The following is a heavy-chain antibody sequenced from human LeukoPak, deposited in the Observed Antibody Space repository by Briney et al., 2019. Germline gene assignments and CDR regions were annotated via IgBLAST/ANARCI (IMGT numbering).Heavy chain of an antibody. CDR1: GFTFSSYS. CDR2: ISSSSSYI. CDR3: ARDLSFVVVPAAMGY. Sequence: PGGSLRLSCAVSGFTFSSYSMNWVRQAPGKGLEWVSSISSSSSYIYYADSVKGRFTISRDNAKNSLYLQMNSLRAEDTAVYYCARDLSFVVVPAAMGYWGQGTLVTVSS. J-gene: IGHJ4*02. D-gene: IGHD2-2*01. V-gene: IGHV3-21*01.